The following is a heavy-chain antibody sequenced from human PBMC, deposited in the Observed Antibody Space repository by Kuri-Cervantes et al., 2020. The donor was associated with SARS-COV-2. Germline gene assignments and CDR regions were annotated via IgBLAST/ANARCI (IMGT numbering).Heavy chain of an antibody. V-gene: IGHV4-34*01. CDR3: ARGLDFWSGYPSYYYYGMDV. Sequence: SQTLSLTCAVYGGSFSGYYWSWIRQPPGKGLEWIGEINHSGSTNYNPSLKSRVTISVDTSKNQFSLKLSSVTAADTAVYYYARGLDFWSGYPSYYYYGMDVWGQGTTVTVSS. CDR2: INHSGST. D-gene: IGHD3-3*01. CDR1: GGSFSGYY. J-gene: IGHJ6*02.